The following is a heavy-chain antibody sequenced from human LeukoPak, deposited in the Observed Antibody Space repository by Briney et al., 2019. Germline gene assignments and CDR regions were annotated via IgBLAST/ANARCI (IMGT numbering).Heavy chain of an antibody. D-gene: IGHD5-18*01. V-gene: IGHV3-53*01. CDR3: VITARQGASLDY. CDR1: GFTVSSNY. J-gene: IGHJ4*02. CDR2: IYSGGST. Sequence: PGGSLRLSCAASGFTVSSNYMSWVRQAPGKGLEWVSVIYSGGSTYYADSVKGRFTISRDNSKNTLYLQMNSLRAEDTAVYYCVITARQGASLDYWGQGTLVTVSS.